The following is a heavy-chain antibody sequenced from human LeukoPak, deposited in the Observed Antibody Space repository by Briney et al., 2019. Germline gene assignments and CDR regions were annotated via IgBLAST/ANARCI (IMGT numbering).Heavy chain of an antibody. CDR1: GFIFDNYG. D-gene: IGHD1-26*01. J-gene: IGHJ3*02. V-gene: IGHV3-30*03. CDR3: ARAEREGGSPFGFDI. CDR2: ISSDGSKR. Sequence: GGSLRLSCAASGFIFDNYGIHWVRHAPGKGLELLAVISSDGSKRSYGDSVKGRFTISRDNSKNTLYLQMNNLRGDDTSVYYCARAEREGGSPFGFDIWGQGTMVIVSS.